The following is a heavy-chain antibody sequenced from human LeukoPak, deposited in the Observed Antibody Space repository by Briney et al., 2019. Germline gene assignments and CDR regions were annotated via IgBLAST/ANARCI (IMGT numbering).Heavy chain of an antibody. D-gene: IGHD2-21*02. CDR2: ITRSGGNT. Sequence: GRCLRLLRAASGFTFRNYAMTWVRQSPKRGREWVSTITRSGGNTYYADAVKGRFTVSRDTSGDTLFLQMNSLRAEDTAVYYCARDVEVCRIGACYWTTFACWGQGTLVTVSS. J-gene: IGHJ4*02. V-gene: IGHV3-23*01. CDR3: ARDVEVCRIGACYWTTFAC. CDR1: GFTFRNYA.